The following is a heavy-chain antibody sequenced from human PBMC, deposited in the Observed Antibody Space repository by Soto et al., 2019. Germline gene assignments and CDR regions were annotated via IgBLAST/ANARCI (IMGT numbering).Heavy chain of an antibody. CDR2: IYYSGRT. J-gene: IGHJ5*02. D-gene: IGHD1-26*01. CDR1: GGYISSGCYY. CDR3: ARALGFLAPWWFDP. Sequence: SVILYLTCTVSGGYISSGCYYWSWIRQPPGKSLERIGYIYYSGRTYYNPSLKSRVTISVDTSKNQFSLKLSSVTAADTAVYYCARALGFLAPWWFDPWGQGTLVTVS. V-gene: IGHV4-30-4*01.